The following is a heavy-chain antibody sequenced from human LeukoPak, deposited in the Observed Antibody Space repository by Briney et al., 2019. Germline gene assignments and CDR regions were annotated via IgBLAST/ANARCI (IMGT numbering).Heavy chain of an antibody. V-gene: IGHV4-59*01. D-gene: IGHD3-22*01. CDR1: GGSISSYY. CDR3: ARVIDPGYYYDSSGYYFDY. Sequence: SETLSLTCTVSGGSISSYYWSXIRQPPGKGLXXXXXXXXSGSTNYNPSLKSRVTISVDTSKNQFSLKLSSVTAADTAVYYCARVIDPGYYYDSSGYYFDYWGQGTLVTVSS. CDR2: XXXSGST. J-gene: IGHJ4*02.